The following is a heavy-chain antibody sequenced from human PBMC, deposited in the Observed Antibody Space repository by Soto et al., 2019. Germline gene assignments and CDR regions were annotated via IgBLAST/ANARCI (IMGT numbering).Heavy chain of an antibody. CDR2: INHSGST. D-gene: IGHD2-8*02. CDR3: ARDKITGLFDY. Sequence: SETLSLTCAVYGGSFSCYYLTWIRQPPGTGLEWIGEINHSGSTNYNPSLKSRVTISVDTSKNQFSLKLTSVTAADTAVYYCARDKITGLFDYWGQGTLVTVSS. V-gene: IGHV4-34*01. J-gene: IGHJ4*02. CDR1: GGSFSCYY.